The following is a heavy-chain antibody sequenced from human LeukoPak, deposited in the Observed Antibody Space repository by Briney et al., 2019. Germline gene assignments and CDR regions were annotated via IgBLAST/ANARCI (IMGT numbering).Heavy chain of an antibody. Sequence: GASVKVSCKASGYTFTNYYIHWVRQAPGQGLEWMGGIIPIFVTANYAQKFQGRVTITADESTSTAYMELSSLRSEDTAVYYCARARDSSGYAPYYFDYWGQGTLVTVSS. J-gene: IGHJ4*02. CDR1: GYTFTNYY. CDR3: ARARDSSGYAPYYFDY. D-gene: IGHD3-22*01. V-gene: IGHV1-69*13. CDR2: IIPIFVTA.